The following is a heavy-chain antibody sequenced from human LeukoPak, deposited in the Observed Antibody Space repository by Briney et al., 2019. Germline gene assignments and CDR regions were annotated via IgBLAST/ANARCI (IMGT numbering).Heavy chain of an antibody. D-gene: IGHD3-10*02. CDR1: GFTFSSYA. Sequence: GGSLRLSCAASGFTFSSYAMHWVRQAPGKGLEWVAVISYDGSNKYYADSVKGRFTISRDNSKNTLYLQMNSLRAEDTAVYYWARAGCSDPFDIRGQWTMVTVSS. J-gene: IGHJ3*02. CDR3: ARAGCSDPFDI. V-gene: IGHV3-30-3*01. CDR2: ISYDGSNK.